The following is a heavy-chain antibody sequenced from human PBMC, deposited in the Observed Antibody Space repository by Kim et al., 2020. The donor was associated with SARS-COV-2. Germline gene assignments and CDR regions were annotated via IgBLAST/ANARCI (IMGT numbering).Heavy chain of an antibody. J-gene: IGHJ6*02. Sequence: QKFQDRVTMTRDTSISTAYMELSRLRSDDTAVYYCARIAARAYYYGMDVWGQGTTVTVSS. D-gene: IGHD6-6*01. CDR3: ARIAARAYYYGMDV. V-gene: IGHV1-2*02.